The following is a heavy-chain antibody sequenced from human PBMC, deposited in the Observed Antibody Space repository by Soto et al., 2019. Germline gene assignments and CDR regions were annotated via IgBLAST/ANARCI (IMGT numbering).Heavy chain of an antibody. D-gene: IGHD3-16*02. J-gene: IGHJ4*02. Sequence: SVKVSCKASGGTFSSYAISWVRQAPGQGLEWMGGIIPIFGTANYAQKFQGRVTITADKSTSTAYMELSSLRSEDTAVYYCARDGLLFSGPYRPSRFDYWGQGTPVTVSS. CDR2: IIPIFGTA. CDR3: ARDGLLFSGPYRPSRFDY. CDR1: GGTFSSYA. V-gene: IGHV1-69*06.